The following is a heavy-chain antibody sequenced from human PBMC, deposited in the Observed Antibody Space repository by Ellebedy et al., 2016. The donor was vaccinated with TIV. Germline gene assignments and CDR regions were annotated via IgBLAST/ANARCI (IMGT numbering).Heavy chain of an antibody. CDR1: GYSFTSYW. CDR2: IYPGDSDT. Sequence: GESLKISXKTSGYSFTSYWIGWVRQMPGKGLEWVAIIYPGDSDTRYSPSFQGQVTISADKSISTAYLQWSSLKASDTAMYYCARRGAAPGDNWGFDYWGQGTLVTVSS. V-gene: IGHV5-51*01. J-gene: IGHJ4*02. CDR3: ARRGAAPGDNWGFDY. D-gene: IGHD6-13*01.